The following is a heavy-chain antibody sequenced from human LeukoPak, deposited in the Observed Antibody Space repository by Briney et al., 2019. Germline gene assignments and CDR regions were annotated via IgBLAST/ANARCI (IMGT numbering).Heavy chain of an antibody. J-gene: IGHJ6*03. V-gene: IGHV3-23*01. Sequence: GGSLRLSCAASGFTFSSYAMSWVRQAPGKGLEWVSAISGSGGSTYYADSVKGRFTISRDNSKNTLYLQMNSLRAEDTAVYYCAKLRVDIVVVPAAISPPPEATYYYMDVWGKGTTVTVPS. CDR2: ISGSGGST. CDR1: GFTFSSYA. CDR3: AKLRVDIVVVPAAISPPPEATYYYMDV. D-gene: IGHD2-2*02.